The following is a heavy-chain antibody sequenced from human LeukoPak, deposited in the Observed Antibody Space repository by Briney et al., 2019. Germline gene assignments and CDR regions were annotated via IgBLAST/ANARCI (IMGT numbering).Heavy chain of an antibody. CDR2: IYYGGST. Sequence: SETLSLTCTVSGGSISSNTYSWGWIRQPPGKGLEWIGNIYYGGSTNYNPSLKSRVTISVDTSKNQFSLKLSSVTAADTAVYYCARDHCSSTSCYGGGFDYWGQGTLVTVSS. V-gene: IGHV4-39*07. CDR3: ARDHCSSTSCYGGGFDY. D-gene: IGHD2-2*01. CDR1: GGSISSNTYS. J-gene: IGHJ4*02.